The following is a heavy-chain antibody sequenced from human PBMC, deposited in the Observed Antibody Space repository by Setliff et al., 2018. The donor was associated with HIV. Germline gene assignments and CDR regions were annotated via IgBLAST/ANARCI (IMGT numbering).Heavy chain of an antibody. D-gene: IGHD3-3*01. Sequence: SETLSLTCTVSGGSISSETFSWNWIRQPAGKGLEWIGEVYHTGSTNYNPSLKSRVITSIDKSKNQFSLKIDSVTAADTAVYYCARRPLFGVVIASVAKMEFDYWGQGTLVTVSS. CDR1: GGSISSETFS. V-gene: IGHV4-61*10. CDR2: VYHTGST. CDR3: ARRPLFGVVIASVAKMEFDY. J-gene: IGHJ4*02.